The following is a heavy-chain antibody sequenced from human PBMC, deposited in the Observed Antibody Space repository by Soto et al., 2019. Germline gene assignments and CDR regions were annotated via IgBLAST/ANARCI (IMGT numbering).Heavy chain of an antibody. CDR3: AKSPTGDAFDM. CDR2: ISSSSDYI. D-gene: IGHD4-4*01. V-gene: IGHV3-21*01. CDR1: GFTFSSYS. Sequence: EVQLVESGGGLVKPGGSLRLSCAASGFTFSSYSINWVRQAPGKGLEWVSSISSSSDYIFYADSGKGRFTISRDNAKNSAYVHMNSLRAEDTAVYYCAKSPTGDAFDMWGQGTMVTVS. J-gene: IGHJ3*02.